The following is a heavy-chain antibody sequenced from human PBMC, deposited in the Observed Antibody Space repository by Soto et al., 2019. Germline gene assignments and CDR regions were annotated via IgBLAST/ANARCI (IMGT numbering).Heavy chain of an antibody. CDR2: IIPIFGTA. CDR3: ARGITMVRGVIKAPYYYYGMDV. Sequence: QVQLVQSGAEVKKPGSSVKVSCKASGGTFSSYAISWVRQAPGQGLEWMGGIIPIFGTANYAQKFQGRVTITAEQSTSXXDXEXXSLRSEDTAVYYSARGITMVRGVIKAPYYYYGMDVWGQGTTVTVSS. V-gene: IGHV1-69*12. J-gene: IGHJ6*02. D-gene: IGHD3-10*01. CDR1: GGTFSSYA.